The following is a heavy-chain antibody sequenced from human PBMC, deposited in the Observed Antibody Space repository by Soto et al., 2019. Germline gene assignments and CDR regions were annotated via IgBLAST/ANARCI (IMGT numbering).Heavy chain of an antibody. CDR2: ISPDGGIT. CDR3: AREVVTTQWYFDN. CDR1: GFTFSSYS. D-gene: IGHD1-1*01. J-gene: IGHJ4*02. V-gene: IGHV3-30-3*01. Sequence: GGSLRLSCATSGFTFSSYSMHWFRQAPGKGLEWVAVISPDGGITIYADSVKGRFTISRDNSKSTLYLHMNSLRPEDTAVYYCAREVVTTQWYFDNWGQGIVVTVSS.